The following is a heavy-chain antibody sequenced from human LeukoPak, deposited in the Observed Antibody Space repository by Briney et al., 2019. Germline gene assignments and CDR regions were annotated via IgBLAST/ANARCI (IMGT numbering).Heavy chain of an antibody. CDR1: GYTFTSYG. J-gene: IGHJ5*02. CDR2: ISAYNGNT. Sequence: ASVKVSCKASGYTFTSYGISWVRQAPGQGLEWMGWISAYNGNTNYAQKLQGRVTMTTDTSTSTAYMELRSLRSDDTAVYYCAKGTSGTAPAAGWFDPWGQGTLVTVSS. D-gene: IGHD6-13*01. V-gene: IGHV1-18*01. CDR3: AKGTSGTAPAAGWFDP.